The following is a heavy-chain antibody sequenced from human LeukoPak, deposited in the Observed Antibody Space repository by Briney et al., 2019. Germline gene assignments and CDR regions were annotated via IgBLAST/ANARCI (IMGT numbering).Heavy chain of an antibody. CDR1: GFTFSNYA. Sequence: GGSLRLSCAASGFTFSNYAMSWVRQAPGKGLEGVSSLSDSGDNTYYADSVKGRFTISRDNFKNTLYVQMNSLKAEDTAVYYCTKDLALYTGPYSGSFYSPIDCWGQGTLVTVSS. D-gene: IGHD1-26*01. J-gene: IGHJ4*02. CDR2: LSDSGDNT. V-gene: IGHV3-23*01. CDR3: TKDLALYTGPYSGSFYSPIDC.